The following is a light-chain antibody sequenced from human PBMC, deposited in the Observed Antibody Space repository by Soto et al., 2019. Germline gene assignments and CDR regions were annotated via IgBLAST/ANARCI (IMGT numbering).Light chain of an antibody. Sequence: DIQMTQSPSSLSASVGARVTISCRASQSIRNYVSWYQQKPGTAPKLLIRAASTLQTGVPSRFSGSGSGTDFTLTISSLQIEDVATYFCQQTDSTPQTFGQGTNVEI. CDR3: QQTDSTPQT. V-gene: IGKV1-39*01. CDR1: QSIRNY. CDR2: AAS. J-gene: IGKJ1*01.